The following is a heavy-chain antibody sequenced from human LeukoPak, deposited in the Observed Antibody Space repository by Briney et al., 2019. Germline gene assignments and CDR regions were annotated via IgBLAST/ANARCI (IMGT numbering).Heavy chain of an antibody. J-gene: IGHJ4*02. D-gene: IGHD3-22*01. CDR3: ATVQKQDYDTRPYYDH. Sequence: ASVKVSCKASGYTFTSYHMHWVRQAPGKGLEWMGGFDPEDGETIYAQKFQGRVTMTEDKSTDTAYMELSSLRSEDTAVYYCATVQKQDYDTRPYYDHWGQGTLVTVSS. V-gene: IGHV1-24*01. CDR1: GYTFTSYH. CDR2: FDPEDGET.